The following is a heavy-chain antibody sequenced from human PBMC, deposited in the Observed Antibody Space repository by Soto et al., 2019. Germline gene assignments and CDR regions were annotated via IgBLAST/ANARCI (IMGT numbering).Heavy chain of an antibody. Sequence: EVQLVESGGGLVKPGGSLRLSCAASVFTFSTYSMNWVRQAPGKGLEWVSSISSSSSYIYYADSVKGRFTISRDNAKNLLYLQMNSLRAEDTAVYYCARYDSSGYYWPYYYYGMDVWGQGTTVTVSS. CDR3: ARYDSSGYYWPYYYYGMDV. CDR1: VFTFSTYS. V-gene: IGHV3-21*01. D-gene: IGHD3-22*01. CDR2: ISSSSSYI. J-gene: IGHJ6*02.